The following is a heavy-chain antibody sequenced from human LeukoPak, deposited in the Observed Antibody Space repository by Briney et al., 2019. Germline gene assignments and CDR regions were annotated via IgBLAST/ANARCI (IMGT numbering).Heavy chain of an antibody. D-gene: IGHD6-13*01. CDR3: ARVAGIAAADYYYYGMDV. V-gene: IGHV4-34*01. Sequence: SETLSLTCAVSGGSFSGYYWSWIRQPPRKGQEWIGEINHSGSTNYHPPLKSRVTISVDTSKNQFSLKLSSVTAADTAVYYCARVAGIAAADYYYYGMDVWGQGTTVTVSS. CDR2: INHSGST. CDR1: GGSFSGYY. J-gene: IGHJ6*02.